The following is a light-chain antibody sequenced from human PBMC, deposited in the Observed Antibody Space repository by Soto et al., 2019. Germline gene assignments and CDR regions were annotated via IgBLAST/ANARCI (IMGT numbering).Light chain of an antibody. V-gene: IGKV3-20*01. J-gene: IGKJ4*01. CDR1: QSVSSSY. Sequence: EIVLTQSPGTLSLSPGERATLSCRASQSVSSSYLAWCQQKPGQAPRLLIYGASSRATGIPDRFSGSGSGTDFTLPISRLEPEDCAVYYCQQYGSSPGITFGGGTKVEIK. CDR3: QQYGSSPGIT. CDR2: GAS.